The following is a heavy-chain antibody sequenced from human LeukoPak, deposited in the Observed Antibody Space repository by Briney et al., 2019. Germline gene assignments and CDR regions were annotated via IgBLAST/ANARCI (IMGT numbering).Heavy chain of an antibody. V-gene: IGHV1-69-2*01. J-gene: IGHJ3*02. D-gene: IGHD2/OR15-2a*01. CDR2: VDPEDGET. CDR1: GYTFTDYY. Sequence: ASVKISCKVSGYTFTDYYMHWVQQAPGKGLEWMGLVDPEDGETIYAEKFQGRVTITADTSTDTAYMELSSLRSEDTAVYYCARTFFIDGYDAFDIWGQGTMVTVSS. CDR3: ARTFFIDGYDAFDI.